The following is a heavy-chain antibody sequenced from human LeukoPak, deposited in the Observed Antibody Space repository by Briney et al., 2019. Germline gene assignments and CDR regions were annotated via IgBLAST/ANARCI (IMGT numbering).Heavy chain of an antibody. CDR2: ISGSGGST. V-gene: IGHV3-23*01. J-gene: IGHJ4*02. D-gene: IGHD3-3*02. CDR3: AKPLGFLEYKGFDY. Sequence: GGSLRLSCAASGFTFSSYAMSWVRQAPGKGLEWFSAISGSGGSTYYADSVKGRFTISRDNSKNTLYLQMNSLRAEDTAVYYCAKPLGFLEYKGFDYWGQGTLVTVSS. CDR1: GFTFSSYA.